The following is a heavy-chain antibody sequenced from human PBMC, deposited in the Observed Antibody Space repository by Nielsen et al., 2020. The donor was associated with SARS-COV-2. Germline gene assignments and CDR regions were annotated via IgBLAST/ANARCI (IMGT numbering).Heavy chain of an antibody. J-gene: IGHJ6*02. D-gene: IGHD3-9*01. V-gene: IGHV3-11*04. Sequence: WIRQPPGKGLEWVSYISSSGSTIYYADSVKGRFTISRDNAKNTLYLQMNSLRAEDTAVYYCARGVGRYFDWLPYYYYYYGMDVWGQGTTVTVSS. CDR3: ARGVGRYFDWLPYYYYYYGMDV. CDR2: ISSSGSTI.